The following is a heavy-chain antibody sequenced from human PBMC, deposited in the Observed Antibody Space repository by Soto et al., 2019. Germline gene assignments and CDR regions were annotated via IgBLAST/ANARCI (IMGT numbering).Heavy chain of an antibody. D-gene: IGHD5-18*01. Sequence: QVQLQESGPGLVKPSETLSLTCTVSGDSVTSGDYYWSWIRQPPGKGLEWIGYIYYSGNTNYSPSLKSRVAISLDTSHNQFSLKLSSVTAADTAVYFCARIPVDTYMTYLFDPWGQGTLVTVSS. CDR1: GDSVTSGDYY. CDR3: ARIPVDTYMTYLFDP. J-gene: IGHJ5*01. V-gene: IGHV4-61*08. CDR2: IYYSGNT.